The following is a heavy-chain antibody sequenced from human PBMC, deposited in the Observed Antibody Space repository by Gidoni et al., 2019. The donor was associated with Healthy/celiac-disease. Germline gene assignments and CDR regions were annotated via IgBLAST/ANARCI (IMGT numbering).Heavy chain of an antibody. Sequence: EVQLVESGGGLVQPGGSLRLSCAASGFTFSSYWMSWVRQAPGKGLEWVANIKQDGSEKYYVDSVKGRFTISRDNAKNSLYLQMNSLRAEDTAVYYCARRGELYGDLWYFDLWGRGTLVTVSS. CDR3: ARRGELYGDLWYFDL. J-gene: IGHJ2*01. CDR2: IKQDGSEK. V-gene: IGHV3-7*01. D-gene: IGHD4-17*01. CDR1: GFTFSSYW.